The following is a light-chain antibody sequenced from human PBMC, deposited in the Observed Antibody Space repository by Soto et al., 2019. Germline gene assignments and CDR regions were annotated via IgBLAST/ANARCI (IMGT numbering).Light chain of an antibody. CDR3: QQHVSYPRT. Sequence: EIVLTQSPGTLSLSPGERATLSCRASQSVGSSFLAWYQQKPGQAPRLLIYGASSRATGIPDRFSGSGSGTDFNLTISRLEPEDFAVYYCQQHVSYPRTFGPGTKVDIK. J-gene: IGKJ3*01. CDR1: QSVGSSF. V-gene: IGKV3-20*01. CDR2: GAS.